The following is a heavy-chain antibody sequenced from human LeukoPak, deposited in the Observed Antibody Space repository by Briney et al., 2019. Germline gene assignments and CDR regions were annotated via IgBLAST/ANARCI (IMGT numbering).Heavy chain of an antibody. V-gene: IGHV4-39*01. CDR1: GGSISSSSYY. CDR2: IYYSGST. Sequence: PSETLSLTCTVSGGSISSSSYYWGWIRQPPGKGLEWIGSIYYSGSTYYNPSLKSRVTISVDTSKNQFSLKLSSVTAADTAVYYCASPGSGSTYYFDYWGQGTLVTVSS. D-gene: IGHD3-10*01. J-gene: IGHJ4*02. CDR3: ASPGSGSTYYFDY.